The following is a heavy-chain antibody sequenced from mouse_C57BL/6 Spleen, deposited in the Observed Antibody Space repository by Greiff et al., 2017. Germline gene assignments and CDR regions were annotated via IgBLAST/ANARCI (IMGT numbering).Heavy chain of an antibody. D-gene: IGHD1-1*01. CDR3: ARLYEGYFDV. J-gene: IGHJ1*03. CDR2: ISSGGSYT. V-gene: IGHV5-6*01. Sequence: EVKLVESGGDLVKPGGSLKLSCAASGFTFSSYGMSWVRQTPDKRLEWVATISSGGSYTYYPDSVKGRFTISRDNAKNTLYLQMSSLKSEDTAMYYCARLYEGYFDVWGTGTTVTVSS. CDR1: GFTFSSYG.